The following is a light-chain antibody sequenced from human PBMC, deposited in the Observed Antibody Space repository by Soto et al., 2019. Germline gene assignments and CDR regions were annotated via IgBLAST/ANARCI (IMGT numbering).Light chain of an antibody. CDR3: QQYNSYSWT. V-gene: IGKV1-5*01. Sequence: GDRVTITCRASQSISSLLAWYQQKPGKAPKLLIYDASSLESGVPSRFSGSGSGTEFTLTISSLQPDDFATYYCQQYNSYSWTFGQGTKLEIK. J-gene: IGKJ2*02. CDR1: QSISSL. CDR2: DAS.